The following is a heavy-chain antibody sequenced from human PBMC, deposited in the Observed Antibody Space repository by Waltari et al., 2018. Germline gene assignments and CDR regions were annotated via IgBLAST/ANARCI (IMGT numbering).Heavy chain of an antibody. D-gene: IGHD6-6*01. CDR1: GGSIRSYY. Sequence: QVQLQESGPGLVKPSETLSLTCTVPGGSIRSYYRSWIRQPPGKGLEGIGYIYYSGSTNYNPSLKSRVTISVDTSKNQFSLKLSSVTAADTAVYYCARGYSSASGLWGYWGQGTLVTVSS. J-gene: IGHJ4*02. CDR2: IYYSGST. V-gene: IGHV4-59*01. CDR3: ARGYSSASGLWGY.